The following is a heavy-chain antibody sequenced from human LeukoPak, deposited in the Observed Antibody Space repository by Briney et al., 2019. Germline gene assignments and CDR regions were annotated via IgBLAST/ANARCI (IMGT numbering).Heavy chain of an antibody. J-gene: IGHJ4*02. V-gene: IGHV3-13*04. Sequence: GGSLRLSCAASGFTFSSYDMHWVRHATGKGLEWVSAIGTAGDTYHPGSVKGRFTISRENAKNSLYLRMNSLRAGDTAVYYCVRGTGYSAYDYDFDYWGRGTLVTVSS. D-gene: IGHD5-12*01. CDR3: VRGTGYSAYDYDFDY. CDR1: GFTFSSYD. CDR2: IGTAGDT.